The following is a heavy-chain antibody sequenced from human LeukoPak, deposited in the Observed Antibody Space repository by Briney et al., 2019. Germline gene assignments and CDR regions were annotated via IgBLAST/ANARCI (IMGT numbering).Heavy chain of an antibody. V-gene: IGHV1-2*02. CDR2: INPNSGGT. CDR1: GYTFTGYY. Sequence: ASVKVSCKASGYTFTGYYMHWVRQAPGQGLEWMGWINPNSGGTNYAQKFQGRVTMTRDTSKNQFSLKLSSVTAADTAVYYCARHPQYSSSSGMDVWGQGTTVTVSS. J-gene: IGHJ6*02. CDR3: ARHPQYSSSSGMDV. D-gene: IGHD6-6*01.